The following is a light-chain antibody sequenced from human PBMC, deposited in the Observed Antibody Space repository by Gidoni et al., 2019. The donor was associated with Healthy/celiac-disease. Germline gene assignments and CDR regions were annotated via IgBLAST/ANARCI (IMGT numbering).Light chain of an antibody. J-gene: IGKJ4*01. Sequence: DIQLTPSPSSLSASVGDRVTITCQASQDISNYLNWYQQKPGKAPKLLIYDASNLETGVPSRFSGSGSGTDFTFTISSLQPEDIATYYCQQYDNLAPLFGGGTKVEIK. CDR3: QQYDNLAPL. CDR2: DAS. V-gene: IGKV1-33*01. CDR1: QDISNY.